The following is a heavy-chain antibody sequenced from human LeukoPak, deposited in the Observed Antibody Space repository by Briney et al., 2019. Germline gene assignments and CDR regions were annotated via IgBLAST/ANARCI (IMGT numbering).Heavy chain of an antibody. D-gene: IGHD4-17*01. V-gene: IGHV3-30*03. Sequence: GGSLRLSCAASGFTFINYGMHWVRQAPGKGLEWVAVISYDGTNKYYADSVKGRFTISRDNSKNTLYLQMNSLRAEDTAVYYCARADYGDPAGDFDYWGQGTLVTVSS. CDR2: ISYDGTNK. CDR1: GFTFINYG. CDR3: ARADYGDPAGDFDY. J-gene: IGHJ4*02.